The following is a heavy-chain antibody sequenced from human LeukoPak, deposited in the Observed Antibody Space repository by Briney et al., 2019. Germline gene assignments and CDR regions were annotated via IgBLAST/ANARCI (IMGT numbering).Heavy chain of an antibody. CDR2: IYPGDSDT. J-gene: IGHJ5*02. Sequence: GESLKISCKGSAYSFTTYWIGWVRQMPGKGLEWMGIIYPGDSDTRYSPSFQGQVTISADKSISTAYLQWSSLKASDTAMYYCARLQADGYNSKGTGRWFDPWGQGTLVTVSS. D-gene: IGHD5-24*01. CDR1: AYSFTTYW. CDR3: ARLQADGYNSKGTGRWFDP. V-gene: IGHV5-51*01.